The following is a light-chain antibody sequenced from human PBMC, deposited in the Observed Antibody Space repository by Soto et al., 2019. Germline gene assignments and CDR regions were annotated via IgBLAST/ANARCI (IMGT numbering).Light chain of an antibody. CDR3: SAYAGSNNLL. V-gene: IGLV2-8*01. Sequence: QSVLTQPPSASGSPGQSVTISCTGTSGDVGGYNYVSWYQQHPGKAPKLMIYEVSKRPSGVPDRFSGSKSGNTASLTVSGLQAEDEADYYCSAYAGSNNLLFGGGTKLTVL. CDR2: EVS. J-gene: IGLJ2*01. CDR1: SGDVGGYNY.